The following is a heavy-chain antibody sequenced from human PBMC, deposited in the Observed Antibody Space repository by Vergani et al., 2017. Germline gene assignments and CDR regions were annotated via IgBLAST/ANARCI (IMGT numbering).Heavy chain of an antibody. V-gene: IGHV4-59*01. J-gene: IGHJ5*02. D-gene: IGHD3-10*01. Sequence: QVRLQESGPGLVKPSETLSLTCSVSGGSMSGYSWSWIRQPPGKELEWIGYMYHSGNTNYNPSLETRVTISGDTSKNQFSLKLNSVSAADTAVYYCGRVADFYGLGSRRLDLWGQGILVTVSS. CDR1: GGSMSGYS. CDR3: GRVADFYGLGSRRLDL. CDR2: MYHSGNT.